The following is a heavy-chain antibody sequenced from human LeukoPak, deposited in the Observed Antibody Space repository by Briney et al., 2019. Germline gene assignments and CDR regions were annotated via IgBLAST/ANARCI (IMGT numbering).Heavy chain of an antibody. J-gene: IGHJ3*02. V-gene: IGHV1-2*06. Sequence: ASVKVSCKASGYTFTDYYMHWVRQAPGQGLEWMGRINPNSGGTNYAQKFQGRVTMTRDTSISTAYMELSRLRSDDTAVYHCAREPNTYYDSSGAPRAFDIWGQGTMVTVSS. D-gene: IGHD3-22*01. CDR3: AREPNTYYDSSGAPRAFDI. CDR2: INPNSGGT. CDR1: GYTFTDYY.